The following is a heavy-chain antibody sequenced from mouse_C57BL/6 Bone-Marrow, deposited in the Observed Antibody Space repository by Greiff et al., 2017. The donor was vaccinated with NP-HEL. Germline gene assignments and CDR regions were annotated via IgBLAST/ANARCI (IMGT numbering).Heavy chain of an antibody. CDR3: ARGFLYYAMDY. Sequence: QVHVKQPGAELVKPGASVKMSCKASGYTFTSYWITWVKQRPGQGLEWIGDIYPGSGSTNYNEKFKSKATLTVDTSSSTAYMQLSSLTSEDSAVYYCARGFLYYAMDYWGQGTSVTVSS. V-gene: IGHV1-55*01. J-gene: IGHJ4*01. CDR2: IYPGSGST. CDR1: GYTFTSYW.